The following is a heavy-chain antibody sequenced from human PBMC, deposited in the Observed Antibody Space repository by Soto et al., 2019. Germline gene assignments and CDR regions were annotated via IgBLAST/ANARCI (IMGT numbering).Heavy chain of an antibody. CDR2: IVVGSGNT. Sequence: GASVKVSCKASGFTFTSSAMQWVRQARGQRLEWIGWIVVGSGNTNYAQKFQGRVTITRDMSTSTAYMELSSLRSEDTAVYYCARDHYGDYSRQVDYWGQGTLVTVSS. J-gene: IGHJ4*02. CDR3: ARDHYGDYSRQVDY. CDR1: GFTFTSSA. V-gene: IGHV1-58*02. D-gene: IGHD4-17*01.